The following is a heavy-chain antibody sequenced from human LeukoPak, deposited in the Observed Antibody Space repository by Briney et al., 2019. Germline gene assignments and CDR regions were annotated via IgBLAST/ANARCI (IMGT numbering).Heavy chain of an antibody. J-gene: IGHJ5*02. CDR3: ARKIPSMITFGGVIVHSNWFDP. CDR1: GGSISSYY. V-gene: IGHV4-59*01. CDR2: IYYSGST. Sequence: PSETLSLTCTVSGGSISSYYWSWIRQPPGKXLEWIGYIYYSGSTNYNPSLKSRVTISVDTSKKQFSLKLSSVTAADTAVYYCARKIPSMITFGGVIVHSNWFDPWGQGTLVTVSS. D-gene: IGHD3-16*02.